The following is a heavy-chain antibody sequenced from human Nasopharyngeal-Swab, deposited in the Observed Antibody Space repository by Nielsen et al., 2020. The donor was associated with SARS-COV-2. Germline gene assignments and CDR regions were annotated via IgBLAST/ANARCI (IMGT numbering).Heavy chain of an antibody. CDR3: ATVEYCSSTSCYYDAFDI. CDR1: GGSISSSSYY. Sequence: SETLSLTCTVSGGSISSSSYYWGWIRQPPGKELEWIGSIYYSGSTYYNPSLKSRVTLSVDTYKNQFSLKLSSVTAADTAVYYCATVEYCSSTSCYYDAFDIWGQGTMVTVSS. CDR2: IYYSGST. V-gene: IGHV4-39*01. J-gene: IGHJ3*02. D-gene: IGHD2-2*01.